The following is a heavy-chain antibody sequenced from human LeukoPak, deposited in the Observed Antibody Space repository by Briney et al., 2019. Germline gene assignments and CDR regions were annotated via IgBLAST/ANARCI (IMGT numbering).Heavy chain of an antibody. Sequence: PGGSLRLSCAASGFTFSSYEMNWVRQAPGKGLEWVSYISSSGSTIYYAGSVKGRFTISRDNAKNSLYLQMNSLRAEDTAVYYCARDQTLYYDSSGYYYRYYGMDVWGQGTTVTVSS. CDR3: ARDQTLYYDSSGYYYRYYGMDV. CDR2: ISSSGSTI. J-gene: IGHJ6*02. V-gene: IGHV3-48*03. D-gene: IGHD3-22*01. CDR1: GFTFSSYE.